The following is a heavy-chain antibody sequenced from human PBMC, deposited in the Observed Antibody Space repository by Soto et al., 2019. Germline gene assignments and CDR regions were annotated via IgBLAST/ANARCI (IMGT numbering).Heavy chain of an antibody. CDR3: ARVMAYPVAAAGGENFDY. Sequence: GASVKVSCKASGYTFTSYGISWVRQAPGQGLEWMGWISAYNGNTNYAQKLQGRVTMTTDTSTSTAYMELRSLRSDDTAVYYCARVMAYPVAAAGGENFDYWGQGTLVTAPQ. CDR2: ISAYNGNT. V-gene: IGHV1-18*01. CDR1: GYTFTSYG. J-gene: IGHJ4*02. D-gene: IGHD6-13*01.